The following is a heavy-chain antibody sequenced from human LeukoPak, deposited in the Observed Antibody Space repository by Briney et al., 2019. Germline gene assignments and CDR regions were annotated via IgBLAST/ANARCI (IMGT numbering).Heavy chain of an antibody. J-gene: IGHJ4*02. CDR1: GFRLTTYG. D-gene: IGHD3-3*01. V-gene: IGHV3-7*01. Sequence: GGSLRISCEVSGFRLTTYGTHWVRRAPGKGLEWVADIKIDGSERYYVDSVKGRFTISRDNAKNSLFLQMNSLRAEDTAVYYCSWSGEADWGQGTLVTVSS. CDR2: IKIDGSER. CDR3: SWSGEAD.